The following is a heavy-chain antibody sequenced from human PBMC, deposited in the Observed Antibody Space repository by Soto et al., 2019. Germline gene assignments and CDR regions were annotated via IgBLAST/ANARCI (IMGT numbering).Heavy chain of an antibody. CDR2: ISFSDGGT. CDR3: VKDDRILGRRYFDL. V-gene: IGHV3-23*01. J-gene: IGHJ2*01. CDR1: GFTCSSYA. Sequence: EEQLLESGGGLIQPGGSLRLACAASGFTCSSYAMTWVRQAPGKGLEWVSSISFSDGGTYYADSVKGRLTLSRDNSKNTLFLQMNSLRVEDTAVYYCVKDDRILGRRYFDLWGRGTVVTVSS. D-gene: IGHD2-15*01.